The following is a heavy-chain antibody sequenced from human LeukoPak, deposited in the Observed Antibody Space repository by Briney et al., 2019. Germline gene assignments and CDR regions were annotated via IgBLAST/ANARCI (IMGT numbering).Heavy chain of an antibody. D-gene: IGHD5-18*01. CDR2: IRYDGNNK. Sequence: GGSLRLSCAASEFTFSSYGMHWVRQAPGKGLEWVAFIRYDGNNKYYADSVKGRFTISRDNSKNTLYLQMNSLRGEDTAVYYCARVNRGYSYGYGLAFDIWGQGTMVTVSS. CDR3: ARVNRGYSYGYGLAFDI. CDR1: EFTFSSYG. V-gene: IGHV3-30*02. J-gene: IGHJ3*02.